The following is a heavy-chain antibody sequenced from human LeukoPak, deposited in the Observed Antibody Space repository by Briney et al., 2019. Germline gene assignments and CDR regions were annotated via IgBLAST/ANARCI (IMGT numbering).Heavy chain of an antibody. Sequence: GGSLRLSCAASGFTFSNYWMSWVRQAPGKGLEWVANIKQDGSEKYYADSVKGRFTTSRDNAKNSVYLQMNSLRAEDTAVYYCARIGYAGISFDYWGQGTLVIVSS. D-gene: IGHD5-12*01. CDR2: IKQDGSEK. CDR3: ARIGYAGISFDY. J-gene: IGHJ4*02. CDR1: GFTFSNYW. V-gene: IGHV3-7*01.